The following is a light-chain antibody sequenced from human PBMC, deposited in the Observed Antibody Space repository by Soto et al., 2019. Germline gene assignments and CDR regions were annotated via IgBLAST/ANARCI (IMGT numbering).Light chain of an antibody. Sequence: DIQMTHSPFTLSASVGDRVTITCRASQSISSWLAWYQQKPGKAPKLLIYAASTLQSGVPSRFSGSGSGTDFTLTISCLQSEDFATYYCQQYYSYPRTFGGGTKVDIK. J-gene: IGKJ4*01. CDR3: QQYYSYPRT. CDR1: QSISSW. CDR2: AAS. V-gene: IGKV1-5*01.